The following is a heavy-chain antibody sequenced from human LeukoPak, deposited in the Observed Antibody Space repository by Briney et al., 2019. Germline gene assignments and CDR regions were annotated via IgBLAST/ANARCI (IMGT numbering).Heavy chain of an antibody. J-gene: IGHJ4*02. CDR1: GDSFGSSYYY. V-gene: IGHV4-39*01. CDR2: IYYSGST. D-gene: IGHD4-17*01. CDR3: ARLPRTTVTSSFYFDY. Sequence: SETLSLTCTVSGDSFGSSYYYWGCIRQPPGKGLEWLGSIYYSGSTYYNPSLKSRVTISVDTSKNQFSLRLSSVTAADTAVYYCARLPRTTVTSSFYFDYWGQGTLVTVSS.